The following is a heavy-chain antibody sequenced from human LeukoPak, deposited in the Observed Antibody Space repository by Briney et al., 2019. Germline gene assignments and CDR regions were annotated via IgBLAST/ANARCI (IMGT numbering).Heavy chain of an antibody. CDR1: GYTFTGYY. D-gene: IGHD6-6*01. CDR3: ARGEYSSSTLGYYMDV. V-gene: IGHV1-2*02. J-gene: IGHJ6*03. Sequence: PGASVKVSCTASGYTFTGYYMHWVRQAPGQGLEWMGWINPNSGGTNYAQKFQGRVTMTRDTSISTAYMELSRLRSDDTAVYYCARGEYSSSTLGYYMDVWGKGTTVTVSS. CDR2: INPNSGGT.